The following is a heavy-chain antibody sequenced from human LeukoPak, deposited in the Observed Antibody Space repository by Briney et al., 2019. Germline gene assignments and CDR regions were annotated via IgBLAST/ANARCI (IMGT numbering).Heavy chain of an antibody. CDR1: GFTFSGSA. Sequence: PGGSLRLSCAASGFTFSGSAMHWVRQASGKGLEWVCRIRTKANSYATAYAASVKGSFTISRDDSKNTAYLQMNSLKTEDTAVYYCTRPRYSYGPDYWGQGTLVTVSS. CDR2: IRTKANSYAT. J-gene: IGHJ4*02. D-gene: IGHD5-18*01. V-gene: IGHV3-73*01. CDR3: TRPRYSYGPDY.